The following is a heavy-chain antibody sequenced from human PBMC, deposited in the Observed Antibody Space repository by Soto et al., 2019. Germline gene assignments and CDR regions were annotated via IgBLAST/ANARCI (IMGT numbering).Heavy chain of an antibody. CDR3: ARDEGYRSLDY. CDR1: GFSFSGHV. D-gene: IGHD4-4*01. J-gene: IGHJ4*02. V-gene: IGHV3-33*01. Sequence: GGSLRLSCAASGFSFSGHVMHWVRQAPGKGLEWLTIIWFDGSNKYYADSVKGRFTISRDNSKNTLFLQMNSLRAEDTALYYCARDEGYRSLDYWGQGTQVTVSS. CDR2: IWFDGSNK.